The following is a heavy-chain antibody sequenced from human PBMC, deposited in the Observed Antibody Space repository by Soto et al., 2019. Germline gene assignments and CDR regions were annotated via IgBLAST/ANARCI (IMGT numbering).Heavy chain of an antibody. CDR2: ISYDGSNK. D-gene: IGHD1-26*01. CDR1: GFTFSSYA. J-gene: IGHJ6*02. CDR3: TRTPRGQWELPYYYYGMDV. Sequence: QVQLVESGGGVVQPGRSLRLSCAASGFTFSSYAMHWVRQAPGKGLEWVAVISYDGSNKYYADSVKGRFTISRDNSKNTLYLQMNSLRAEDTAVYYCTRTPRGQWELPYYYYGMDVWGQGTKVTVSS. V-gene: IGHV3-30-3*01.